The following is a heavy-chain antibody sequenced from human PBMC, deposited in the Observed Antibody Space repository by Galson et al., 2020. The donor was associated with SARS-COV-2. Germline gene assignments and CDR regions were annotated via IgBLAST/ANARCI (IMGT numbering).Heavy chain of an antibody. V-gene: IGHV3-7*01. Sequence: QLGESLKISCAASGFTFSTFWMTWVRQAPGKGLEWVANIKHDATEKYYMDSVKGRFTISRDNAKNSLYLQMSTLRAEDTAVYYCASTRGMVSWGQGTLVTVSA. CDR3: ASTRGMVS. D-gene: IGHD2-8*01. J-gene: IGHJ5*02. CDR1: GFTFSTFW. CDR2: IKHDATEK.